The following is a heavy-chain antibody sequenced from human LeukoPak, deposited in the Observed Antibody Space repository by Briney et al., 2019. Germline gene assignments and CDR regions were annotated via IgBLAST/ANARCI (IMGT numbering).Heavy chain of an antibody. CDR3: AGGRQYLKPGSGSSWDY. J-gene: IGHJ4*02. V-gene: IGHV4-34*01. CDR1: GGSFSGYY. Sequence: SETLSLTCAVYGGSFSGYYWSWIRQPPGKGLEWIGEINHSGSTNYNPSLKSRVTISVDTSKNQFSLKLSSVTAADTAVYYCAGGRQYLKPGSGSSWDYWGQGTLVTVSS. CDR2: INHSGST. D-gene: IGHD3-10*01.